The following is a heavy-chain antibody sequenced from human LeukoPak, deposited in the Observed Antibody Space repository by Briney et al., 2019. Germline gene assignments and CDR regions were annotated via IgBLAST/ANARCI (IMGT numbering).Heavy chain of an antibody. CDR3: ARRAITMIVEDAFDI. CDR1: GGSFNGYV. Sequence: PSETLSLTCAVSGGSFNGYVWSWIRQAPEKGLEWIGDINHIGNTKRNPSLESRVTISVDTSKNQFSLKLSSVTAADTAVYYCARRAITMIVEDAFDIWGQGTMVTVSS. D-gene: IGHD3-22*01. V-gene: IGHV4-34*01. CDR2: INHIGNT. J-gene: IGHJ3*02.